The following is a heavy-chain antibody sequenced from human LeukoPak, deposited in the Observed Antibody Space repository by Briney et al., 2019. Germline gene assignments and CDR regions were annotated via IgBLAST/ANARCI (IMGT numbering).Heavy chain of an antibody. J-gene: IGHJ6*02. D-gene: IGHD6-13*01. Sequence: GGSLRLSCVASGFTVSSYYMSWVRQAPGKGLEWISVIYSGGSTYYADSVKGRFIISRDNSKNTLYLQMNSLRAEDTAVYYCARDKGQQQLVRNYYGMDVWGQGTTATVSS. CDR1: GFTVSSYY. CDR2: IYSGGST. CDR3: ARDKGQQQLVRNYYGMDV. V-gene: IGHV3-53*01.